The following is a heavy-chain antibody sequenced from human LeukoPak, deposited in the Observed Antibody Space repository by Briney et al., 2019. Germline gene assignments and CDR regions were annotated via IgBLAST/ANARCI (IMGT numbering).Heavy chain of an antibody. CDR2: ITSSGSST. V-gene: IGHV3-64*01. J-gene: IGHJ4*02. Sequence: GGSLRLSCAASGFIFYSYAMHWVRQAPGRGLEYVSAITSSGSSTFYANSVKGRFTISRDNSKNTLYLQMGGLRPDDMAVYYCTRGPGYDYVWGTYRADYWGQGILVTVSS. CDR3: TRGPGYDYVWGTYRADY. CDR1: GFIFYSYA. D-gene: IGHD3-16*02.